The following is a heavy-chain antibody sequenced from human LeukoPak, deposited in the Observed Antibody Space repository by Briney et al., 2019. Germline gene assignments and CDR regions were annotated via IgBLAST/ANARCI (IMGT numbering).Heavy chain of an antibody. CDR2: INHSGSS. CDR1: GGSFSGYY. Sequence: SETLSLTCAVYGGSFSGYYWSWIRQPPGKGLEWIGEINHSGSSKYNPSLKSRVTISIDTSKNQLSLKLSSVTAADTAVYSCVRHVARAFDIWGQGTKVTVSS. CDR3: VRHVARAFDI. V-gene: IGHV4-34*01. J-gene: IGHJ3*02.